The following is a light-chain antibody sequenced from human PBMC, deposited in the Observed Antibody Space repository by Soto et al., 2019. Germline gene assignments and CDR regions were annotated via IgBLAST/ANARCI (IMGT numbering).Light chain of an antibody. J-gene: IGLJ1*01. Sequence: QSVLTQPASVSGSPGQSITISCTGTSSGVGANNFVSWYQQHPGKAPKLMICEVSNRPSGVSNRFSGSKSRNTASLTISGLQAEDEADYYCNSYTNTGARVFGTGTKVTVL. CDR1: SSGVGANNF. CDR2: EVS. V-gene: IGLV2-14*01. CDR3: NSYTNTGARV.